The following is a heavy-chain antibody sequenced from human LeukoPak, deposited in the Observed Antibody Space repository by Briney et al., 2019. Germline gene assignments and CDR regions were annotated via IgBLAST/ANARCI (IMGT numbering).Heavy chain of an antibody. V-gene: IGHV1-69*13. D-gene: IGHD3-3*01. CDR3: ASTPNYDFWSGYPTYYFDY. CDR2: IIPIFGTA. J-gene: IGHJ4*02. CDR1: GGTFSSYA. Sequence: GASVKVSCKASGGTFSSYAISWVRQAPGQGLEWMGGIIPIFGTANYAQKFQGRVTTTADESTSTAYMELSSLRSEDTAVYYCASTPNYDFWSGYPTYYFDYWGQGTLVTVSS.